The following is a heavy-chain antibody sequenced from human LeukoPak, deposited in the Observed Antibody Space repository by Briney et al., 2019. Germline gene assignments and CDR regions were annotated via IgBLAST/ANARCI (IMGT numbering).Heavy chain of an antibody. J-gene: IGHJ6*02. Sequence: SQTLSLTCTVSGGSISSGGYYWRWIRQHPGKGLEWIGYIYYSGSTYYNPSLKSRVTISVDTSKNQFSLKLSSVTAADTAVYYCARVLAAQSDAYGMDVWGQGTTVTVSS. CDR1: GGSISSGGYY. D-gene: IGHD6-6*01. V-gene: IGHV4-31*03. CDR2: IYYSGST. CDR3: ARVLAAQSDAYGMDV.